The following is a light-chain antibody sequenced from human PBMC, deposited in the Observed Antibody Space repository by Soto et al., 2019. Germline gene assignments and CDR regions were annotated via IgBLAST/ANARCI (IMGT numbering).Light chain of an antibody. Sequence: QSVLTQPASVSGPPGQSITISCTGTSSDVGGYNYVSWYQQHPGKATKLMIYDVSNRPSGVSNRFSGSKSGNTASLTISGLQAEDEADYYCSSYTSSTDVFGTGTKVTVL. CDR1: SSDVGGYNY. V-gene: IGLV2-14*01. CDR3: SSYTSSTDV. CDR2: DVS. J-gene: IGLJ1*01.